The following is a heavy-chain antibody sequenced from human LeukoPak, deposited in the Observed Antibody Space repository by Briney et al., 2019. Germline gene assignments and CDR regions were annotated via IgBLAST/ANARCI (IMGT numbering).Heavy chain of an antibody. CDR3: AREGLYFGY. J-gene: IGHJ4*01. CDR1: EDNVSSNSAA. V-gene: IGHV6-1*01. CDR2: TYYRSKWYN. Sequence: SQTLSLTCVISEDNVSSNSAAWNWIRQSPSRGLEWLGRTYYRSKWYNDYAVSVKSRTTINPDTSKNQYTLKLNSASLEDTAVYYCAREGLYFGYWGQGTLVTVSS. D-gene: IGHD3/OR15-3a*01.